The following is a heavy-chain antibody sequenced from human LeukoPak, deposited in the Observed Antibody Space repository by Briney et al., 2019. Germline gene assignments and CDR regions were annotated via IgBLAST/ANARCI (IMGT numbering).Heavy chain of an antibody. V-gene: IGHV3-33*01. J-gene: IGHJ6*04. CDR1: GFTFSSYG. CDR3: ARDGKRGSTRFMDV. D-gene: IGHD2-2*01. CDR2: IWYDGSNK. Sequence: GRSLRLSCAASGFTFSSYGMHWVRQAPGKGLEWVAVIWYDGSNKYYADSVKGRFTISRDNSKNTLYLQMNGLRAEDTAVYYCARDGKRGSTRFMDVWGKGTTVTVSP.